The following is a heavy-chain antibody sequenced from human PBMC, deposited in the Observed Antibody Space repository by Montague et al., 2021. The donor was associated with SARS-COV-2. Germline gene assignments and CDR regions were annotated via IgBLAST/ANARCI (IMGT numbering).Heavy chain of an antibody. CDR1: GFTFDDYA. J-gene: IGHJ4*02. V-gene: IGHV3-9*01. D-gene: IGHD3-10*01. Sequence: SLRLSCAASGFTFDDYAMHWVRQAPGKGLEWVSGITWNSGSRGYADSVKGRFTISRDNAKNSLYLQMNSLRAEDTASYYCAKVRSGSYWGCFDYWGQGTLVTVSS. CDR2: ITWNSGSR. CDR3: AKVRSGSYWGCFDY.